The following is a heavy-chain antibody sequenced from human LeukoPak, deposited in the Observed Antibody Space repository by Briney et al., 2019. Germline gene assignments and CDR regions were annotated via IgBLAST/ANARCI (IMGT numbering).Heavy chain of an antibody. J-gene: IGHJ3*02. V-gene: IGHV3-23*01. Sequence: GGSLRLSCAASRFTFSSYAMSWVRQAPGKGLEWVSAISGSGGSTYYADSVKGRFTISRDNSKDTLYLQMNSLRAEDTAVYYCARVLFGSGAFDIWGQGTMVTVSS. D-gene: IGHD3-10*02. CDR1: RFTFSSYA. CDR3: ARVLFGSGAFDI. CDR2: ISGSGGST.